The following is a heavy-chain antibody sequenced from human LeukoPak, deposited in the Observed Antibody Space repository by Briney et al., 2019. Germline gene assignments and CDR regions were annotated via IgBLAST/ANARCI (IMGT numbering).Heavy chain of an antibody. D-gene: IGHD3-9*01. J-gene: IGHJ4*02. Sequence: GGSLRFSCAASGFTFSSYSMNWLRQAPGKGLEGVSSISSSSSYIYYADSVKGRFTISRDNAKKSLYLQMNSLGAEDTAVYYCARATTYDILTGFSDYWGQGTLVTVSS. CDR3: ARATTYDILTGFSDY. V-gene: IGHV3-21*01. CDR1: GFTFSSYS. CDR2: ISSSSSYI.